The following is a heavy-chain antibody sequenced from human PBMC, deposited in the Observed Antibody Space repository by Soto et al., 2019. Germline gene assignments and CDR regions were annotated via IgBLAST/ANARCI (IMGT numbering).Heavy chain of an antibody. CDR3: ARGSGQQLVRPYYGMDV. CDR2: ISYDGSNK. D-gene: IGHD6-13*01. J-gene: IGHJ6*02. CDR1: GFTFSSYG. Sequence: GGSLRLSCAASGFTFSSYGMHWVRQAPGKGLEWVAVISYDGSNKYYADSVKGRFTISRDNSKNTLYLQMNSLRAEDTAVYYCARGSGQQLVRPYYGMDVWGQGTTVTVSS. V-gene: IGHV3-30*03.